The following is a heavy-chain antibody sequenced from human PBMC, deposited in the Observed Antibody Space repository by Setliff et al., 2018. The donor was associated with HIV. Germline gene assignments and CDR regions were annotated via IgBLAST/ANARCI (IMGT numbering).Heavy chain of an antibody. CDR1: GGFIKNSNYY. J-gene: IGHJ4*02. D-gene: IGHD6-13*01. Sequence: PSETLSLTCTVYGGFIKNSNYYWGWIRQPPGKGLEWIGNIHYSGSTYYNPSPKSRVTISVDTSKNQFSLKLSSVTAADRAVYYCASPASDSSTVNGADYWGQGTLVTVSS. V-gene: IGHV4-39*01. CDR3: ASPASDSSTVNGADY. CDR2: IHYSGST.